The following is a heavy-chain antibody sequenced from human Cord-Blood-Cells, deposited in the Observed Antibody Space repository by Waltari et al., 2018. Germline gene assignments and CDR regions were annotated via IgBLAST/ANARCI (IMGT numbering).Heavy chain of an antibody. CDR1: GFTFSSYD. CDR3: ANSSGSYGGVAFDI. V-gene: IGHV3-13*01. J-gene: IGHJ3*02. Sequence: EVQLVESGGGLVQPGGSLRLSCAASGFTFSSYDMHWVRQATGKGLEWVSAIGTAGDTYYPGSVKGRFTISRENAKNSLYLQMNSLRAGDTAVYYCANSSGSYGGVAFDIWGQGTMVTVSS. D-gene: IGHD1-26*01. CDR2: IGTAGDT.